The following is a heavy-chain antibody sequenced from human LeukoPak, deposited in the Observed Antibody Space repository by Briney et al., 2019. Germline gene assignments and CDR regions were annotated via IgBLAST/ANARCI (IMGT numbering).Heavy chain of an antibody. J-gene: IGHJ4*02. V-gene: IGHV3-7*03. CDR3: ARDLGYCTNGACHTRFDY. D-gene: IGHD2-8*01. Sequence: PGGSLRLSCAASGFTFSSSAMSWVRQVPGKGLEWVASIKEDGSERQYVDSVKGRFSISRDNTKGSLFLQLNSLRAEDTAVYYCARDLGYCTNGACHTRFDYWGQGTLVAVSS. CDR2: IKEDGSER. CDR1: GFTFSSSA.